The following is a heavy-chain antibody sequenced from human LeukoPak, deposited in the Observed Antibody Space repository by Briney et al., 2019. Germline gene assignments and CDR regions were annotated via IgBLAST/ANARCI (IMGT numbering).Heavy chain of an antibody. CDR3: ARDQWARHCSATSCSHFDY. D-gene: IGHD2-2*01. V-gene: IGHV3-33*01. CDR1: GFTFSNYG. J-gene: IGHJ4*02. Sequence: GGSLRLSCAASGFTFSNYGFHWVRQAPGKGLEWVAVIWHDGSKKSYTDSVKGRFTFSRDDSKNTLYLQMDSLRAEDTAVYYCARDQWARHCSATSCSHFDYWGQGTLVTVSS. CDR2: IWHDGSKK.